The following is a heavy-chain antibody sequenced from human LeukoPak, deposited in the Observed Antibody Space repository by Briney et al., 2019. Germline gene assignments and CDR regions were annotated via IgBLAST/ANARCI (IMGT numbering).Heavy chain of an antibody. Sequence: SETLSLTCTVSGGSISSYYWSWIRQPPGKGLEWIGYIYYSGSTNYNPSLKSRVTISVDTSKNQFSLKLSSVTAADTAVYYCARELTGDWYFDLWGRGTLVTVSS. D-gene: IGHD7-27*01. CDR2: IYYSGST. V-gene: IGHV4-59*01. CDR3: ARELTGDWYFDL. CDR1: GGSISSYY. J-gene: IGHJ2*01.